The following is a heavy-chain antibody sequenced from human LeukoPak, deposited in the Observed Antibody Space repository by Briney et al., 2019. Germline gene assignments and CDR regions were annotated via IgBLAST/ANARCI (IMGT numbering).Heavy chain of an antibody. D-gene: IGHD3-3*01. Sequence: PGASVKVSCKASGGTFSSYAISWVRQAPGQGLEWMGRIIPILGIANYAQKFQVRVTITADKSTSTAYMELSSLRSDDTAVYYCARAEVDRITIFGVAYYYGMDVWGQGTTVTVSS. J-gene: IGHJ6*02. CDR1: GGTFSSYA. CDR2: IIPILGIA. V-gene: IGHV1-69*04. CDR3: ARAEVDRITIFGVAYYYGMDV.